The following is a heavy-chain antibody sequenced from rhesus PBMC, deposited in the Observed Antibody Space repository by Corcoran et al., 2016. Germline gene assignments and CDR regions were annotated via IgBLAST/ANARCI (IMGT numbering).Heavy chain of an antibody. Sequence: EVQLVESGGGLVQPGGSLRLSCAAPGFTFSSYGMHWVRQAPGKGLEWVAIISYDGSKKYYADSVKDRFTISRDHSKNMLFLQMTNLKLEDTAVYYCARGSSGYSGSWIAGYWGQGVLVTVSS. J-gene: IGHJ4*01. V-gene: IGHV3-54*02. CDR3: ARGSSGYSGSWIAGY. CDR2: ISYDGSKK. D-gene: IGHD6-25*01. CDR1: GFTFSSYG.